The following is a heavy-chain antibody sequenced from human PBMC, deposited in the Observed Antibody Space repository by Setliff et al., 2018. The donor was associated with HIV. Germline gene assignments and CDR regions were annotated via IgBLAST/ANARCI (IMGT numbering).Heavy chain of an antibody. Sequence: PSETLSLTCTVSGGSISSSGNYWTWIRQRPGKGLEWIGYIYYTGSTYYHPSLRSRADIFLDTSKNQFSLRLSSVSAADTAVYYCARGGQSHLGVFIPDSNRFDPWGQGTLVTVSS. D-gene: IGHD3-3*01. CDR2: IYYTGST. CDR1: GGSISSSGNY. J-gene: IGHJ5*02. V-gene: IGHV4-31*03. CDR3: ARGGQSHLGVFIPDSNRFDP.